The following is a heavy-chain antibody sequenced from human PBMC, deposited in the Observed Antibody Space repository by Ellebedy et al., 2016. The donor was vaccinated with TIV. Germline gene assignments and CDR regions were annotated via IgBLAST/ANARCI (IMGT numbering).Heavy chain of an antibody. J-gene: IGHJ4*02. V-gene: IGHV3-11*01. CDR3: ARAGGTFPPYDYVWGSYRYFDY. CDR1: GFTFSDYY. CDR2: ISSRGSTI. D-gene: IGHD3-16*02. Sequence: GESLKISCAASGFTFSDYYMSWIRQAPGKGLEWVSSISSRGSTIYYADSVTGRFTISRDNAKNSLYLQMNSLRAEDTAVYYCARAGGTFPPYDYVWGSYRYFDYWGQGTLVTVSS.